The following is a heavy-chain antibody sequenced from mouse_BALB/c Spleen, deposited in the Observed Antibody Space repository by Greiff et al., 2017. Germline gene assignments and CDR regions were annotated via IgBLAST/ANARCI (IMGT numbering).Heavy chain of an antibody. Sequence: VQRVESGPGLVAPSQSLSITCTVSGFSLTSYGVHWVRQPPGKGLEWLGVIWAGGSTNYNSALMSRLSISKDNSKSQVFLKMNSLQTDDTAMYYCARVYRYDEYYFDYWGQGTTLTVSS. CDR3: ARVYRYDEYYFDY. CDR1: GFSLTSYG. V-gene: IGHV2-9*02. CDR2: IWAGGST. D-gene: IGHD2-14*01. J-gene: IGHJ2*01.